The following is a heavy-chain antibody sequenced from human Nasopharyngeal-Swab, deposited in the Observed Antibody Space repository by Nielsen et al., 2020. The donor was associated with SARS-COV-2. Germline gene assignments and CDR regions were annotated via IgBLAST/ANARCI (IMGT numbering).Heavy chain of an antibody. CDR2: IKQDGSEK. CDR3: ARAGDSSGYYFYYYYGMDV. D-gene: IGHD3-22*01. V-gene: IGHV3-7*01. Sequence: ARQAPGKGLEWVANIKQDGSEKYYVDSVKGRFTISRDNAKNSLYLQMNSLRAEDTAVYYCARAGDSSGYYFYYYYGMDVWGQGTTVTVSS. J-gene: IGHJ6*02.